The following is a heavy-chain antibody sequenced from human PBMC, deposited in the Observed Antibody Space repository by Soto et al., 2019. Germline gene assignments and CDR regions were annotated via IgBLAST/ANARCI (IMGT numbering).Heavy chain of an antibody. CDR3: ARVRQLVGYCYYYMDV. CDR1: GYTFTNYG. V-gene: IGHV1-18*01. Sequence: QVQLLQSGPEVKKPGASVKVSCKASGYTFTNYGITWVRQAPGQGLEWMGGIGAYNGDTHYTEKLQGRVTMTTDTSTSTAYMELRGLKSADTAVYYCARVRQLVGYCYYYMDVWGKGTTVTVSS. CDR2: IGAYNGDT. J-gene: IGHJ6*03. D-gene: IGHD6-6*01.